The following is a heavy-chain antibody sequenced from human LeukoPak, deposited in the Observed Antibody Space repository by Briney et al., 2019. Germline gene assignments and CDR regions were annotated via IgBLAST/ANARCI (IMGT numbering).Heavy chain of an antibody. CDR2: IYYSGST. Sequence: PSETLSLTCTVAGSSISSFYWSWIRQPPGKGLGWIGYIYYSGSTNQNHSLQSRVTMSGDTSKNQFSLKLTSVTAADTAVYYCASLRVLFFGAPLPPPSHYYIDVWGKGTPVTVSS. D-gene: IGHD3-10*01. CDR3: ASLRVLFFGAPLPPPSHYYIDV. CDR1: GSSISSFY. V-gene: IGHV4-59*01. J-gene: IGHJ6*03.